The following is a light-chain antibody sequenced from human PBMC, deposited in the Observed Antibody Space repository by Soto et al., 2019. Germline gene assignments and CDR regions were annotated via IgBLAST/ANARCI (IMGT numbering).Light chain of an antibody. CDR1: QSVRNN. CDR3: QQYNDRPPIT. J-gene: IGKJ5*01. Sequence: EIMMTQSPATLSVSPGESATLSCRASQSVRNNLTWYQHKPGQAPRLLIYYASTRATGIPARFRGSGSGTEFTLTINSLQSEDFSLYFCQQYNDRPPITFGQGTRLQIK. CDR2: YAS. V-gene: IGKV3-15*01.